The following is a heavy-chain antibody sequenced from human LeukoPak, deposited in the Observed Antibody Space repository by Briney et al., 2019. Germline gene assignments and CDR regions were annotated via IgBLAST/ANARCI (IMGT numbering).Heavy chain of an antibody. Sequence: GGSLRLSCAASGFTFSSYDINWVRQAPGKGLEWVSYISSKSTTIYYADSVKGRFTISRDNAKSSLYLQMNSLRDEDTAVHYCARVGYYEGYFDYWGQGTLVTVSS. CDR1: GFTFSSYD. CDR3: ARVGYYEGYFDY. V-gene: IGHV3-48*02. J-gene: IGHJ4*02. CDR2: ISSKSTTI. D-gene: IGHD3-22*01.